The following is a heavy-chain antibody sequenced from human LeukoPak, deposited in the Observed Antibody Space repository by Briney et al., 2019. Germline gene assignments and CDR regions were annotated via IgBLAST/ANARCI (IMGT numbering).Heavy chain of an antibody. J-gene: IGHJ4*02. CDR3: ARGGSPYSSSWLPEYYFDY. D-gene: IGHD6-13*01. V-gene: IGHV4-34*01. CDR1: GGSFSGYY. CDR2: INHSGST. Sequence: PSETLSLTCAVYGGSFSGYYWSWIRQPPGKGLEWIGEINHSGSTNHNPSLKSRVTISVDTSKNQFSLKLSSVTAADTAVYYCARGGSPYSSSWLPEYYFDYWGQGTLVTVSS.